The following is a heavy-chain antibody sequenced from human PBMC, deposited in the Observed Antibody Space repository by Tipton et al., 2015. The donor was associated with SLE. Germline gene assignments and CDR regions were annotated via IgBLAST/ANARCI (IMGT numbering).Heavy chain of an antibody. J-gene: IGHJ4*02. D-gene: IGHD6-19*01. Sequence: GSLRLSCAASGFSVGSLFLTWVRQAPGKGLEWVSLIYNGDNTKYADSVKGRFTISRDNSKNTLYLQMNSLRPEDTAVYYCARGTEAVAAAPDYWGQGTLVTVSS. CDR1: GFSVGSLF. V-gene: IGHV3-53*05. CDR3: ARGTEAVAAAPDY. CDR2: IYNGDNT.